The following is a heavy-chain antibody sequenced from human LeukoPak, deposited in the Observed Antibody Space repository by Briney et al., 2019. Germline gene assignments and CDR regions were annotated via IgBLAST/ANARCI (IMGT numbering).Heavy chain of an antibody. D-gene: IGHD3-16*02. CDR1: GGSISSGSYY. V-gene: IGHV4-61*02. CDR2: IYTSGST. CDR3: ARVPTFYDYVWGSYRLHAFDI. Sequence: SETLSLTCTVSGGSISSGSYYWSWIRQPAGKGLEWIGRIYTSGSTNYNPSLKSRVTISVGTSKNQFSLKLSSATAADTAVYYCARVPTFYDYVWGSYRLHAFDIWGQGTMVTVSS. J-gene: IGHJ3*02.